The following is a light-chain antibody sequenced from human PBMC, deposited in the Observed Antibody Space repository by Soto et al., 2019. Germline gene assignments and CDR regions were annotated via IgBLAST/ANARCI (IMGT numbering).Light chain of an antibody. CDR3: HQRQSWPRT. J-gene: IGKJ1*01. Sequence: EIVLTQSPGTLPLSPVERAPLXRRSSQIVYGRQLAWYQHKPGQAPRLLIYQTSIRAAGIPARFSASGTGTDFTLTISDVQPEDFAVYYCHQRQSWPRTFGQGTKVDIK. CDR1: QIVYGRQ. CDR2: QTS. V-gene: IGKV3-11*01.